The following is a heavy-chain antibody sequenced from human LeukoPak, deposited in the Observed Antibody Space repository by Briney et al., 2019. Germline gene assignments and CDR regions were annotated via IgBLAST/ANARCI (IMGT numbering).Heavy chain of an antibody. CDR2: IYYSGST. CDR1: GGSMSSYY. Sequence: SETLSLTCTVSGGSMSSYYWSWIRQPPGKGLEWIGYIYYSGSTNYNSSLKSRVTISVDTSKSQFSLKLSSVTAADTAVYFCARGLMSMVRDPSGPWGQGALVTVSS. J-gene: IGHJ5*02. CDR3: ARGLMSMVRDPSGP. V-gene: IGHV4-59*01. D-gene: IGHD3-10*01.